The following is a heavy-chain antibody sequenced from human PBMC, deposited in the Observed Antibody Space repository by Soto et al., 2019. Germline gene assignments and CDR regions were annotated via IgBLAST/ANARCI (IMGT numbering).Heavy chain of an antibody. Sequence: SETLSLTCAVYGGSFSGYYWTWIRQPPGTGLEWIGEINHSGSTNYNPSLKSRVTISVDTSKNQFSLKLTSVTAADTAVYYCARDKITDLFDYWGQRTLVTVSS. CDR1: GGSFSGYY. J-gene: IGHJ4*02. D-gene: IGHD3-10*01. V-gene: IGHV4-34*01. CDR2: INHSGST. CDR3: ARDKITDLFDY.